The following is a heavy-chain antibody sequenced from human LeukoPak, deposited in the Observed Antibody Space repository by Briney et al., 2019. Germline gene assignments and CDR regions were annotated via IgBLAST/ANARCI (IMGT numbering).Heavy chain of an antibody. V-gene: IGHV3-53*01. CDR2: LYSDGNT. J-gene: IGHJ4*02. Sequence: GGSQSLFCAPSGFTVITNDMTWVRQAPGEGREWVSVLYSDGNTKCADSVQGRFTITRDNSKNTLYLAMNSLSPDDTAVYYCARGVEPLAANTLAYWGQGTLVTVSS. D-gene: IGHD3-16*01. CDR3: ARGVEPLAANTLAY. CDR1: GFTVITND.